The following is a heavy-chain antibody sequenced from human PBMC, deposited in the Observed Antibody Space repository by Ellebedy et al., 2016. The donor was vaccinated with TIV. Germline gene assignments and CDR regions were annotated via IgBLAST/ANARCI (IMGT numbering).Heavy chain of an antibody. V-gene: IGHV3-53*01. Sequence: GESLKISCAVSGFTVSSHYMTWVRQAPGKGLEWVSIIYAGGNTKYAESVKGRFTISRDSYDTLYVQMNSLRVDDTAVYYCARIPYYHSSGWVTYFDYWGQGALVTVSS. J-gene: IGHJ4*02. CDR3: ARIPYYHSSGWVTYFDY. CDR2: IYAGGNT. D-gene: IGHD3-22*01. CDR1: GFTVSSHY.